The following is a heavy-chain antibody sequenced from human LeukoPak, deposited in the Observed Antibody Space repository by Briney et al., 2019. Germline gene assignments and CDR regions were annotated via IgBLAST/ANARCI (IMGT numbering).Heavy chain of an antibody. V-gene: IGHV4-39*07. D-gene: IGHD6-13*01. J-gene: IGHJ6*03. CDR2: ISHTGSS. Sequence: PSETLSLTRSVSGGSISRSNYYWGWIRQPPGKGLEWIGSISHTGSSYYNPSLKSRVTISVDTSKNQFSLRLSSVTAADTAVYYCARVYTGSSWDYYYYMDVWGKGTTVTVSS. CDR1: GGSISRSNYY. CDR3: ARVYTGSSWDYYYYMDV.